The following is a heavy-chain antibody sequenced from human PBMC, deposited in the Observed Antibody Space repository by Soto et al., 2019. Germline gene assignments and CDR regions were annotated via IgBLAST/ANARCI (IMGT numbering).Heavy chain of an antibody. V-gene: IGHV4-31*03. CDR2: IYYSGST. J-gene: IGHJ5*02. D-gene: IGHD5-12*01. CDR1: DGSISSGCYY. Sequence: SETPSLTCTVPDGSISSGCYYWSWIRQHPGKGLEWIGYIYYSGSTNYNPSLKSRVTISVDTSKNQFSLKLSSVTAADTAVYYCARDKGGSGYYDWFDPWGQGTLVTVSS. CDR3: ARDKGGSGYYDWFDP.